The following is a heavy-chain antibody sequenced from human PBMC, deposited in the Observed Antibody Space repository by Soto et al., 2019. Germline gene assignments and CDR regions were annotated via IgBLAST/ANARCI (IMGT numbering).Heavy chain of an antibody. J-gene: IGHJ5*02. Sequence: KASETLSLTCAVSGGSISSSNWWSWVRQPPGKGLEWIGEIYHSGSTNYNPSLKSRVTISVDKSKNQFSLKLSSVTAADTAVYYCARLYCSSTSCYFRGGNWFDPWGQGTLVTVSS. V-gene: IGHV4-4*02. CDR1: GGSISSSNW. D-gene: IGHD2-2*01. CDR3: ARLYCSSTSCYFRGGNWFDP. CDR2: IYHSGST.